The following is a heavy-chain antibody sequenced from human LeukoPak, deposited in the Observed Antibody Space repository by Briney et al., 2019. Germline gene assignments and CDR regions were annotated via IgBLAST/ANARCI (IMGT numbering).Heavy chain of an antibody. D-gene: IGHD6-6*01. J-gene: IGHJ4*02. CDR3: ARSSIAALSIFDY. Sequence: GSLRLSCAASGFTFSSYAMNWVRQAPGKGLEWVSAISGSGGSTYYADSVKGRFTISRDNSKNTLYLQMNSLRAEDTAVYYCARSSIAALSIFDYWGQGTLVTVSS. V-gene: IGHV3-23*01. CDR1: GFTFSSYA. CDR2: ISGSGGST.